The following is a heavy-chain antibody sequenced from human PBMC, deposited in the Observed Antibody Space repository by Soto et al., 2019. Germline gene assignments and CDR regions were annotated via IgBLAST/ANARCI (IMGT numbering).Heavy chain of an antibody. CDR2: INTKFGAT. V-gene: IGHV1-69*01. Sequence: QVQLVQSGAELKKPGSSVKVSCEASGGSFSKKAISWVRQAPGQGLEWMGGINTKFGATNYAPKFQGRITITADESTNTVYMALSSLTSEDTAVYYCVRGASSGFEYWYFELWGRGTLVSVSS. CDR3: VRGASSGFEYWYFEL. CDR1: GGSFSKKA. D-gene: IGHD5-12*01. J-gene: IGHJ2*01.